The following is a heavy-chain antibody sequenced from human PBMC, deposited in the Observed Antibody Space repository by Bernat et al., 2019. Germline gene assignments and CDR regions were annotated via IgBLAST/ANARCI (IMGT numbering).Heavy chain of an antibody. Sequence: EVQLVESGGGLVKPGGSLRLSCAASRFTFSSYSMNWVRQAPGKGLEWVSYISSSSSYIYYADSVKVRFTISRDNAKNSLYLQMNSLRAGDTAVYYCARVNNHHGDDAEYFDHWGQGTLVTVSS. V-gene: IGHV3-21*05. CDR3: ARVNNHHGDDAEYFDH. CDR2: ISSSSSYI. CDR1: RFTFSSYS. J-gene: IGHJ1*01. D-gene: IGHD7-27*01.